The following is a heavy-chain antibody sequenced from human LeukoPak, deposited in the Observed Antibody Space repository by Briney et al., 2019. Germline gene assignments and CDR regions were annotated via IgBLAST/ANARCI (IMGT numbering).Heavy chain of an antibody. CDR3: ATDEPSDQSSSWTYELDY. J-gene: IGHJ4*02. V-gene: IGHV1-2*02. CDR2: INPNSGGT. CDR1: GYTFTGYY. D-gene: IGHD6-13*01. Sequence: ASVKVSCKASGYTFTGYYMHWVRQAPGQGLEWMGWINPNSGGTNYAQKFQGRVAMTRDTSISTAYMELSRLRSDDTAVYYCATDEPSDQSSSWTYELDYWGQGTLVTVSS.